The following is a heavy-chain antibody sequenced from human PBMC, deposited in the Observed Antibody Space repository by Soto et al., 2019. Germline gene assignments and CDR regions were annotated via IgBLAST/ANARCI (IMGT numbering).Heavy chain of an antibody. D-gene: IGHD2-21*02. CDR3: FGVLAATLDY. J-gene: IGHJ4*01. Sequence: SETLSLTCSVSGGSIRNTNYHWGWIRQPPGKRLEWIGTLYYRGATDYNPSLKSRVTISVDTSKNQLSLNLSSVTAADTAVYYCFGVLAATLDYWGQGTLVTVS. V-gene: IGHV4-39*01. CDR1: GGSIRNTNYH. CDR2: LYYRGAT.